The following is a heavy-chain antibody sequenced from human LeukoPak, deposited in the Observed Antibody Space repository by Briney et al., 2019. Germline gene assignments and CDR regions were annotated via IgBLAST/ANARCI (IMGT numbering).Heavy chain of an antibody. D-gene: IGHD2-2*01. J-gene: IGHJ4*02. CDR2: IYTSGST. V-gene: IGHV4-4*07. Sequence: SETLSLTCTVSGGSISRYYWSWIRQPAGKGLEWIGRIYTSGSTNYNPSLKSRVTISVDTSRNQFSLKLSSVTAADTAIYYCARVDCISTSCPADYWGQGTLVTVSS. CDR3: ARVDCISTSCPADY. CDR1: GGSISRYY.